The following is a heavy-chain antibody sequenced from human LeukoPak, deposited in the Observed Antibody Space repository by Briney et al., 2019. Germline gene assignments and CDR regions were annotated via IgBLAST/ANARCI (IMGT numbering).Heavy chain of an antibody. CDR1: GYTFTSYG. Sequence: ASVKVSCKASGYTFTSYGISWVRQAPGQGLEWMGWISAYNGNTNYAQKLQGRVTMTTDTSTSTAYMELRSLRPDDTAVYYCARDRSGLSPFDYWGQGTLVTVSS. CDR3: ARDRSGLSPFDY. V-gene: IGHV1-18*01. J-gene: IGHJ4*02. D-gene: IGHD6-25*01. CDR2: ISAYNGNT.